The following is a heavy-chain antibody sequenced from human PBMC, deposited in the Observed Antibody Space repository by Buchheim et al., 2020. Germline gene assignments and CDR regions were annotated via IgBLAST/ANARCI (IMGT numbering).Heavy chain of an antibody. V-gene: IGHV4-4*02. J-gene: IGHJ6*02. CDR1: GGSISSSNW. CDR2: IYHSGST. Sequence: QVQLQESGPGLVKPSGTLSLTCAVSGGSISSSNWWSWVRQPPGKGLEWIGEIYHSGSTNYNPSIKSRVTISVDKSKNQFPPKLSSVTAADTAVYYCARDTWELLKGIVGYYYGMDGWGQGTT. CDR3: ARDTWELLKGIVGYYYGMDG. D-gene: IGHD1-26*01.